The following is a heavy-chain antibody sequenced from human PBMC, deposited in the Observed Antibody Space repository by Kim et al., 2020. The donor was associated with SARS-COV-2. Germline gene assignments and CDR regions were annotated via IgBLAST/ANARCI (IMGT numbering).Heavy chain of an antibody. CDR3: ARIAAAGTPLYYFDY. CDR1: GYTFTSYG. V-gene: IGHV1-18*01. Sequence: ASVKVSCKASGYTFTSYGISWVRQAPGQGLEWMGWISAYNGNTNYAQKLQGRVTMTTDTSTSTAYMELRSLRSDDTAVYYCARIAAAGTPLYYFDYWGQGTLVTVSS. CDR2: ISAYNGNT. J-gene: IGHJ4*02. D-gene: IGHD6-13*01.